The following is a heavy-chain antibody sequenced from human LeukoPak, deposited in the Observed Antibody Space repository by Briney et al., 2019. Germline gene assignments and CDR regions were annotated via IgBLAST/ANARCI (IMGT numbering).Heavy chain of an antibody. J-gene: IGHJ3*01. CDR2: INHSGST. CDR3: ARRPAPFDWLLFAFDL. CDR1: GGSFSGYY. D-gene: IGHD3-9*01. Sequence: TSETLSLTCAVYGGSFSGYYWSWIRQPPGKGLEWIGEINHSGSTNYNPSLKSRVNISVDTSKNQFSLKLSSVTAADTAVYYCARRPAPFDWLLFAFDLWGQGTKVTVSS. V-gene: IGHV4-34*01.